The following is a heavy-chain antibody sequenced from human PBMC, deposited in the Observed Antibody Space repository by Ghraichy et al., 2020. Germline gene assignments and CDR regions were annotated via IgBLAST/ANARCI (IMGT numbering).Heavy chain of an antibody. CDR2: IYYSGST. V-gene: IGHV4-59*01. Sequence: SETLSLTCTVSGGSISSYYWSWIRQPPGKGLEWIGYIYYSGSTNYNPSLKSRVTISVDTSKNQFSLKLSSVTAADTAVYYCAREGELRYFDWLLKSPSGYYYYYYMDVWGKGTTVTVSS. CDR1: GGSISSYY. J-gene: IGHJ6*03. D-gene: IGHD3-9*01. CDR3: AREGELRYFDWLLKSPSGYYYYYYMDV.